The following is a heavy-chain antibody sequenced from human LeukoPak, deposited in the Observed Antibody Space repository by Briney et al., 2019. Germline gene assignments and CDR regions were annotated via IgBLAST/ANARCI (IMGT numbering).Heavy chain of an antibody. V-gene: IGHV4-4*07. CDR1: GGSISSYY. D-gene: IGHD3-3*01. CDR3: AREMVFGVVPHYFDY. J-gene: IGHJ4*02. CDR2: IYTSGST. Sequence: SETLSLTCTVSGGSISSYYWSWIRQPAGKGLEWIGRIYTSGSTNYNPSLKSRVTMSVDTSKNLFSLKLSSVTAADTAVYYCAREMVFGVVPHYFDYWGQGTLVTVSS.